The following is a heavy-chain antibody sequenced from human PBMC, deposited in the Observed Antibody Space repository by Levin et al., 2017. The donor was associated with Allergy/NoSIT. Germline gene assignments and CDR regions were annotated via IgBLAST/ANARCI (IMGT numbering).Heavy chain of an antibody. CDR2: ISGRSDYT. CDR1: GFSLSDHY. V-gene: IGHV3-11*03. J-gene: IGHJ5*02. CDR3: ATTVGSGECSGGSCSNWFDP. D-gene: IGHD2-15*01. Sequence: GGSLRLSCAVSGFSLSDHYMSWIRQAPGKGLEWVSYISGRSDYTNYADSVKGRFTISRDNAENSMSLQMNSLRAEDTAMYYCATTVGSGECSGGSCSNWFDPWGQGTLVTVSS.